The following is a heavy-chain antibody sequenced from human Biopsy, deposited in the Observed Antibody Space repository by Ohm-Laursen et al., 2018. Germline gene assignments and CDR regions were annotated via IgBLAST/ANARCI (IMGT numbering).Heavy chain of an antibody. D-gene: IGHD1-26*01. CDR3: ARDEGLLRAFDI. CDR2: IHNSGST. Sequence: SETLSLTCTVSGDSLSSYFWSWIRQPPGKGLEWIGFIHNSGSTDHNPSLKSRVTVSMDVSNNDFSLKLTSVTAADTAVYYCARDEGLLRAFDIWGQGTLGTVSS. V-gene: IGHV4-59*01. CDR1: GDSLSSYF. J-gene: IGHJ3*02.